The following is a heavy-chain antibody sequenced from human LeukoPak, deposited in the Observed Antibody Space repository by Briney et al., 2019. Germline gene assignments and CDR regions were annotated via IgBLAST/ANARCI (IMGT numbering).Heavy chain of an antibody. CDR1: GGSVSSGSYY. V-gene: IGHV4-61*01. CDR2: IYHTGST. D-gene: IGHD6-19*01. CDR3: ARGTYSSGWYRSSYWYFDL. Sequence: SETLSLTCTVSGGSVSSGSYYWSWIRQPPGKGLEWIGHIYHTGSTNYNPSLKSRVTISVDKSKNQFSLKLSSVTAADTAVYYCARGTYSSGWYRSSYWYFDLWGRGTLVTVSS. J-gene: IGHJ2*01.